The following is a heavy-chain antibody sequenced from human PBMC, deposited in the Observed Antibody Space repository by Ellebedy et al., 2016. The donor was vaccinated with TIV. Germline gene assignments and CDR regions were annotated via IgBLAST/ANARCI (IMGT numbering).Heavy chain of an antibody. CDR3: ARKSLSNWSFDL. V-gene: IGHV4-59*01. Sequence: MPSETLSLTCTVSGASINSYWNWIRQPPGRGLEYIGYFYYSGKTNYSPSLKDRVTISLDPSKSQFSLNLNSVTAADTAVYYCARKSLSNWSFDLWGRGTLVTVSS. CDR2: FYYSGKT. CDR1: GASINSY. J-gene: IGHJ2*01.